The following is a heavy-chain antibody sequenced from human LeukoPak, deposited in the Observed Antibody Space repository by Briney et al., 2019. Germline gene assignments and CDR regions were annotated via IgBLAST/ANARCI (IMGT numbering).Heavy chain of an antibody. D-gene: IGHD3-9*01. V-gene: IGHV4-28*01. Sequence: SETLPLTCAVSIYSISSTHWWGWIRQPPGKGLEWIGNIYYSGTTYYNPSLKSRVTMSVDASKNQFSLKLSSVTAVDTAVYYCARSTYYNILTGYYGYFDLWGRGTLVTVSS. CDR2: IYYSGTT. J-gene: IGHJ2*01. CDR1: IYSISSTHW. CDR3: ARSTYYNILTGYYGYFDL.